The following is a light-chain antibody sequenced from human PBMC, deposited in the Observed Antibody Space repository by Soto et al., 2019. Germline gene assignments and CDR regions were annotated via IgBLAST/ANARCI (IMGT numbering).Light chain of an antibody. CDR2: DTS. Sequence: EIVLTQSPATLPLSPGEGVILSCRASQSIGTYLAWYRQKPDQAPRLLIYDTSNRATGTPDRFSGSGSGTDFALTISRLEPEDFAVYYCQHRLNWPWTFGQRTKVAIK. V-gene: IGKV3-11*01. CDR3: QHRLNWPWT. CDR1: QSIGTY. J-gene: IGKJ1*01.